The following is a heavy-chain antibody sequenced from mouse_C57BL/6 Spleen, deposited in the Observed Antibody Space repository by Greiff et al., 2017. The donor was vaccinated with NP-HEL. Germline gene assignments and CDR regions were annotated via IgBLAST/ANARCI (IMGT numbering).Heavy chain of an antibody. CDR3: AITTVVGPYYFDY. Sequence: QVQLQQSGPELVKPGASVKISCKASGYAFSSSWMNWVKQRPGKGLEWIGRIYPGDGDTNYNGKFKGKATLTADKSSSTAYMQLSSLTSEDSAVYFCAITTVVGPYYFDYWGQGTTLTVSS. D-gene: IGHD1-1*01. J-gene: IGHJ2*01. V-gene: IGHV1-82*01. CDR2: IYPGDGDT. CDR1: GYAFSSSW.